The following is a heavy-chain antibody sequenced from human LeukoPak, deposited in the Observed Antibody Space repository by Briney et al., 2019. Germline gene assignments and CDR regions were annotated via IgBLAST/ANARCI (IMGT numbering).Heavy chain of an antibody. Sequence: PSETLSLTCTVSGYSISSGYYWGWIRQPPGKGLEWIGSIYYSGSTNYNPSLKSRVTISVDTSKNQFSLKLSSVTAADAAVYYCARTTEGGYTYDYFYYYYMDVWGKGTTVTISS. CDR3: ARTTEGGYTYDYFYYYYMDV. J-gene: IGHJ6*03. D-gene: IGHD5-18*01. CDR2: IYYSGST. V-gene: IGHV4-38-2*02. CDR1: GYSISSGYY.